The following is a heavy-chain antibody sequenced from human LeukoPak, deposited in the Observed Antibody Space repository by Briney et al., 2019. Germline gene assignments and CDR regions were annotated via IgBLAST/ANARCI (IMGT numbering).Heavy chain of an antibody. CDR2: ISGSGGST. V-gene: IGHV3-23*01. CDR3: AKDGGSYQFDS. J-gene: IGHJ4*02. CDR1: GFTFSSYA. D-gene: IGHD1-26*01. Sequence: PGGSLRLSCAASGFTFSSYAMSWVRQAPGKGLEWVSAISGSGGSTYYADSVKGRFTISRDNSRKTLYLQMNSLRAGDTAVYYCAKDGGSYQFDSWGQGTLVTVSS.